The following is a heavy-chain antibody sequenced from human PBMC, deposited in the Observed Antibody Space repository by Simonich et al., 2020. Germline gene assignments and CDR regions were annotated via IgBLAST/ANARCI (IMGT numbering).Heavy chain of an antibody. J-gene: IGHJ4*02. D-gene: IGHD6-13*01. V-gene: IGHV1-18*01. Sequence: QVQLVQSGAEVKKPGASVKVSCKASGYTFTSSGISGVRQAPGQGLVWMGWQSAYNGKPTYAQKLQGRDTMTTDTSTSTAYMELRSLRSDDTAVYYCARDQGGRAAAATDYWGQGTLVTVSS. CDR1: GYTFTSSG. CDR3: ARDQGGRAAAATDY. CDR2: QSAYNGKP.